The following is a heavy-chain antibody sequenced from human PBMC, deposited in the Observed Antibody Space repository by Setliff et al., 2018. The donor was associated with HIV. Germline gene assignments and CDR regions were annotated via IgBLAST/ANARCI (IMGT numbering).Heavy chain of an antibody. V-gene: IGHV1-69*13. CDR2: IVPILNTG. D-gene: IGHD3-22*01. CDR3: ARIPNHSSGFDY. CDR1: GGNFRSHE. J-gene: IGHJ4*02. Sequence: SVKVSCKASGGNFRSHEISWVRQAPGQGLEWMGGIVPILNTGNYAPKFQGRVTITADESTTTAYMELSSLRSEDTAVYYCARIPNHSSGFDYWGQGTPVTVSS.